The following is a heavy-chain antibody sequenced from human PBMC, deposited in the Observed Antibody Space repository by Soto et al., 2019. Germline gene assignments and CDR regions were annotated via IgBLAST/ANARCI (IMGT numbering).Heavy chain of an antibody. J-gene: IGHJ4*02. D-gene: IGHD3-22*01. Sequence: SETLSLTCTVSGDSLNGALYYWTWIRQPPGKGLEWIGYIYYSGSTNYNPALKSRVTVSVDMSKNQFSLRLSSVTAADTAVYFCARDDRSYDSVGYDFWGQGAPVTVSS. CDR2: IYYSGST. CDR3: ARDDRSYDSVGYDF. CDR1: GDSLNGALYY. V-gene: IGHV4-61*01.